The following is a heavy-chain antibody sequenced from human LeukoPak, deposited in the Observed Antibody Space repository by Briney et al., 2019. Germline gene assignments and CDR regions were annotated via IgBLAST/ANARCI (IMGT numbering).Heavy chain of an antibody. J-gene: IGHJ5*02. CDR2: IYTGGST. Sequence: SETLSLTCTVSGGSISSYYWSWIRQPPGKGLEWIGYIYTGGSTNYNPSLKSRVTISVDTSKNQFSLKLSSVTAADTAVYYCARRYSGYEGWFDPWGQGTLVTVSS. CDR3: ARRYSGYEGWFDP. D-gene: IGHD5-12*01. V-gene: IGHV4-4*08. CDR1: GGSISSYY.